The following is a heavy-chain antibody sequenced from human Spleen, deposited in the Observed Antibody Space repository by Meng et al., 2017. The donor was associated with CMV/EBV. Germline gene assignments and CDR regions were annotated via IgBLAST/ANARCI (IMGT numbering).Heavy chain of an antibody. Sequence: GGSLRLSCATSGFTFDDYTLHWVRHSPGKGLEWVSLITWDGGRTDYGDSVRGRFTVSRDNSKASLFLHMKSLRTEDTAFYYCAKEMGFCSGASCFPPDYWGQGTLVTVSS. D-gene: IGHD2-15*01. V-gene: IGHV3-43*01. CDR2: ITWDGGRT. J-gene: IGHJ4*02. CDR1: GFTFDDYT. CDR3: AKEMGFCSGASCFPPDY.